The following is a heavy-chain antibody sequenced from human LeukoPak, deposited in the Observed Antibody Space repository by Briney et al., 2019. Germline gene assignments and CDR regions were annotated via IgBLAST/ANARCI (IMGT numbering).Heavy chain of an antibody. CDR3: AKDLRVAAAGLDY. D-gene: IGHD6-13*01. CDR2: ISWDGGST. J-gene: IGHJ4*02. Sequence: GGSLRLSCAASGFTFDDYTMHWVRQAPGKGLEWVSLISWDGGSTYYADSVKGRFTISRDNSKNSLYLQMNSLRTEDTAFYYCAKDLRVAAAGLDYWGQGTLVTVSS. V-gene: IGHV3-43*01. CDR1: GFTFDDYT.